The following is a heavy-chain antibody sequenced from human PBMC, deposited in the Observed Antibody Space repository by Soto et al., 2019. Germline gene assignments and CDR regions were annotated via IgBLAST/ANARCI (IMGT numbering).Heavy chain of an antibody. CDR2: INADYGDT. CDR1: GYTFYSHS. Sequence: QAQLVQSGAEVRKPGASVKVSCKASGYTFYSHSISWVRQAPGQGLEWMGRINADYGDTQYSQKFRGRVTMTTDTSTTTENMELTNLRSDDTAVYYCARSIQGDYYYSMDVWGQGTTVTVSS. CDR3: ARSIQGDYYYSMDV. D-gene: IGHD2-21*01. J-gene: IGHJ6*02. V-gene: IGHV1-18*01.